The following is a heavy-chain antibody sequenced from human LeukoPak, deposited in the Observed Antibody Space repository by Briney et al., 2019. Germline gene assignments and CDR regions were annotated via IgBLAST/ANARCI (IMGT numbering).Heavy chain of an antibody. J-gene: IGHJ4*02. Sequence: TLSLTCTVSGGSISSGGYYWSWIRQHPGKGLEWIGYIYYSGSTYYNPSLKSRVTISVDTSKNQFSLKLSSVTAADTAVYYCANGAHSPGVFDYWGQGTLVTVSS. V-gene: IGHV4-31*03. CDR2: IYYSGST. CDR3: ANGAHSPGVFDY. CDR1: GGSISSGGYY. D-gene: IGHD3-10*01.